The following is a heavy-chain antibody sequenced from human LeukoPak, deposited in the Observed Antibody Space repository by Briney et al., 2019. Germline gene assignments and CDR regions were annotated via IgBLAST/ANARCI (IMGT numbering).Heavy chain of an antibody. CDR1: GFTFSSYS. V-gene: IGHV3-21*01. Sequence: NSGGSLRLSCAASGFTFSSYSMNWVRQAPGKGLEWVSSISSSSSYIYYADSVRGRFTISRDNAKNSLYLQMNSLRAEGTAVYYCARDATGLDWGQGTLVTVSS. D-gene: IGHD1-14*01. CDR3: ARDATGLD. J-gene: IGHJ4*02. CDR2: ISSSSSYI.